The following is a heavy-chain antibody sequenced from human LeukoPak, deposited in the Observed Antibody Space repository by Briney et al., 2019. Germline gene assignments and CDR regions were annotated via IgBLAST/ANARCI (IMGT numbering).Heavy chain of an antibody. D-gene: IGHD5-18*01. CDR1: GYNFRNYG. J-gene: IGHJ3*02. V-gene: IGHV1-18*01. Sequence: EASVKVSCKASGYNFRNYGIGWVRQAPRQGLEWMGWITAGNGNTNYAQKVQGRVTMTTDTSTSTAYMGLRSLRSDDTAVYFCARDSARGYSYGYNAFDIWGQGTMVTVSS. CDR2: ITAGNGNT. CDR3: ARDSARGYSYGYNAFDI.